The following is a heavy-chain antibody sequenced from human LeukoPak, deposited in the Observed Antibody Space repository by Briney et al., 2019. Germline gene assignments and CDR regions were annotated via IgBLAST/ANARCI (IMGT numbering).Heavy chain of an antibody. Sequence: GGSLRLSCAAAGFTFSNYWMHWVRQAPGKGLVWVSRIKSDGRTNYADSVKGRFTISRDNAKNTLYLQMNSLRAEDTAVYYCARDGSSGFLGWGQGTLVTVSS. CDR3: ARDGSSGFLG. J-gene: IGHJ4*02. CDR1: GFTFSNYW. CDR2: IKSDGRT. D-gene: IGHD3-22*01. V-gene: IGHV3-74*01.